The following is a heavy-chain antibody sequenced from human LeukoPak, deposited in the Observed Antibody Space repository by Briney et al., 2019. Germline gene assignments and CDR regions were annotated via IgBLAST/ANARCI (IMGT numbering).Heavy chain of an antibody. J-gene: IGHJ4*02. CDR3: TTGPDILTDY. CDR2: IKSKTDGATT. D-gene: IGHD3-9*01. Sequence: GGSLRLSCAASGFTFSNAWMRWVRQAPGKGLEWVGRIKSKTDGATTDYAAPVKGRFTISRDDSKNTLYLQMNSLKTEDTAVYYCTTGPDILTDYWGQGTLVTVSS. CDR1: GFTFSNAW. V-gene: IGHV3-15*01.